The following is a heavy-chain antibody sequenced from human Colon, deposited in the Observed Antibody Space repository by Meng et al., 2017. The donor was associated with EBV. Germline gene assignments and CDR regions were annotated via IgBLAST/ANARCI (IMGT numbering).Heavy chain of an antibody. V-gene: IGHV4-4*02. CDR2: IDDSGST. Sequence: ESGPGLVKPSGTLPLTCGVSGVSISSNIRVTVVRQPPGKGLEWIGDIDDSGSTHYNPSLNSRISISLDKSKNHFSLKVNSVTAADTAVYYCARGKQDAWELLAYWGQGALVTVSS. J-gene: IGHJ4*02. CDR3: ARGKQDAWELLAY. D-gene: IGHD1-26*01. CDR1: GVSISSNIR.